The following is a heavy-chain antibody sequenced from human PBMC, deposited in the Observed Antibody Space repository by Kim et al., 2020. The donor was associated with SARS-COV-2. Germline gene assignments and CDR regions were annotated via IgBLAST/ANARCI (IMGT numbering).Heavy chain of an antibody. V-gene: IGHV3-7*04. D-gene: IGHD4-17*01. J-gene: IGHJ4*02. Sequence: VAPVRGQFTLTRANAKTSLYLQMNSLRAEDTAVYYCARMAYDYGDYYFDYWGQGTLVTVSS. CDR3: ARMAYDYGDYYFDY.